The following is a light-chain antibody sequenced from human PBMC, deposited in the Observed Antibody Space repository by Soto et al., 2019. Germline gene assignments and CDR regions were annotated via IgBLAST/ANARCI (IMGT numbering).Light chain of an antibody. CDR2: WAS. J-gene: IGKJ4*01. Sequence: DIVMTQSPDSLAVSLGERATINCKSSQSVLYSPNNKNYLAWYQQKPGQPPKLLIYWASTRESGVPDRFSGSGSGTDFSRTISSLQAEDVAVDYYQQYYSIPITFGGGTRVAIK. CDR3: QQYYSIPIT. V-gene: IGKV4-1*01. CDR1: QSVLYSPNNKNY.